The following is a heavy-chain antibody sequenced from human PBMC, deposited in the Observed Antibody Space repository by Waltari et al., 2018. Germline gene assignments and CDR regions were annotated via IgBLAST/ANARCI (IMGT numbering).Heavy chain of an antibody. CDR1: GFTFSSYA. V-gene: IGHV3-23*03. CDR2: IYSGGST. CDR3: AKSSGSYYGGEFDY. Sequence: EVQLLESGGGLVQPGGSLRLSCAASGFTFSSYAMRWVRQAPGKGLEWVSVIYSGGSTYYADSVKGRFTISRDNSKNTLYLQMNSLRAEDTAVYYCAKSSGSYYGGEFDYWGQGTLVTVSS. J-gene: IGHJ4*02. D-gene: IGHD1-26*01.